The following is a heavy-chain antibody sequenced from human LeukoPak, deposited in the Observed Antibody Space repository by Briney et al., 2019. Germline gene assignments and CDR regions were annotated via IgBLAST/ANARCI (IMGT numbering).Heavy chain of an antibody. J-gene: IGHJ4*02. Sequence: PGGSLRLSCAASGFTFSGSAMHWVRQASGKGLEWVGRIRSKANSYATAYAASVKGRFTISRDDSKNTAYLQMNSLKTEDAREYYSTLTRPDKAGADYCSQGTPVTVSS. CDR2: IRSKANSYAT. CDR1: GFTFSGSA. D-gene: IGHD4-23*01. CDR3: TLTRPDKAGADY. V-gene: IGHV3-73*01.